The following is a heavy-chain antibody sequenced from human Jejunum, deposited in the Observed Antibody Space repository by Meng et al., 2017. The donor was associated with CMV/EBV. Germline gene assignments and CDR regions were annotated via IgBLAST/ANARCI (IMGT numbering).Heavy chain of an antibody. CDR3: ARVEVGITSGDY. CDR1: GYTFTNYG. Sequence: QLAQFGGEVQKPGATVNASCKASGYTFTNYGITWVRQAPGQGLEWRGWISAYNGDTNYAQTLQGRVTMTTDTSTSTAYMELRSLRPDDTAVYYCARVEVGITSGDYWGQGTLVTVSS. V-gene: IGHV1-18*01. D-gene: IGHD1-26*01. J-gene: IGHJ4*02. CDR2: ISAYNGDT.